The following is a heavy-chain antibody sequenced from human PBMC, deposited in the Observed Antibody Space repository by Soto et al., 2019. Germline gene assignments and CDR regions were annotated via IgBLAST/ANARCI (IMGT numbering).Heavy chain of an antibody. CDR3: ARDPSTGSADY. Sequence: EVQLSESGGDLVLPGGSLRLSCAASGFTFSHSAMTWVRQAPGKGLEWVSTIDMSGGDTYYADSVRGRFTISRDNSKHPLYLVMTSLRVEDTAVYYCARDPSTGSADYWGQGTLVTVSS. CDR2: IDMSGGDT. CDR1: GFTFSHSA. D-gene: IGHD3-9*01. J-gene: IGHJ4*02. V-gene: IGHV3-23*01.